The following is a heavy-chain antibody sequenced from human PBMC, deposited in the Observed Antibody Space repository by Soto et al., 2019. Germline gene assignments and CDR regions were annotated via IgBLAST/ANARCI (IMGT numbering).Heavy chain of an antibody. V-gene: IGHV4-59*01. CDR2: IHYSGST. J-gene: IGHJ4*02. CDR1: GDSISNYY. CDR3: ATSLWFGELSAYDY. D-gene: IGHD3-10*01. Sequence: QVQLQESGPGLVKPSETLSLTCTVSGDSISNYYWSWIRQSPGKGLEWVGYIHYSGSTNYSPSLSRRVTIAVHTSKNQFSLKLRSVTAADTAVYYCATSLWFGELSAYDYWGQGTLVTVSS.